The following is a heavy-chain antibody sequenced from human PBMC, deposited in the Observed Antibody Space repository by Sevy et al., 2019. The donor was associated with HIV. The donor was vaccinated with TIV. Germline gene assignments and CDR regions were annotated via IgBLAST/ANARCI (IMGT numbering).Heavy chain of an antibody. CDR1: GGSISSYY. CDR2: IYYSGST. J-gene: IGHJ4*02. V-gene: IGHV4-59*01. Sequence: SETLSLTCTVSGGSISSYYWSWIRQPPGKGLEWIGYIYYSGSTNYNPSLKSRVTISVDTSKNQFSLKLGSVTAADTAVYYCARGQYYDSSVYYYGGYYFDYWGQGTLVTVSS. CDR3: ARGQYYDSSVYYYGGYYFDY. D-gene: IGHD3-22*01.